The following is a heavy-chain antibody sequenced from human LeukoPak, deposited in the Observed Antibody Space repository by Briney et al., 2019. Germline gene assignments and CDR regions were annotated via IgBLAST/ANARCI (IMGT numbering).Heavy chain of an antibody. CDR1: VTFSNAW. CDR2: ISSSSSTI. Sequence: QPGGSLRLSCAASVTFSNAWMNWVRQAPGKGLEWVSYISSSSSTIYYADSVKGRFTISRDNAKNSLYLQMNSLRAEDTAVYYCATIYDSSGYHRRLDYWGQGTLVTVSS. V-gene: IGHV3-48*01. J-gene: IGHJ4*02. D-gene: IGHD3-22*01. CDR3: ATIYDSSGYHRRLDY.